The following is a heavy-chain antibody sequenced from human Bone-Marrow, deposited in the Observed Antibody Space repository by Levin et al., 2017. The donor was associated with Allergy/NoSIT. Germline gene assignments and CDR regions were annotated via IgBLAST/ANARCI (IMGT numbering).Heavy chain of an antibody. CDR2: IYYTGNT. J-gene: IGHJ4*02. CDR1: GDSISSSSYY. Sequence: SETLSLTCIVSGDSISSSSYYWGWIRQPPGKGLEWIGNIYYTGNTYYYPSLKSRVTISTDTSKNQFSLHLSSVTAADTAVYDSATHTATGTGRGPLAYWGQGTLVTVSS. V-gene: IGHV4-39*01. CDR3: ATHTATGTGRGPLAY. D-gene: IGHD1-1*01.